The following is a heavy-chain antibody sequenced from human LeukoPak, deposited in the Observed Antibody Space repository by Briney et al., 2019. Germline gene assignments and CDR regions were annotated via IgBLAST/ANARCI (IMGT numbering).Heavy chain of an antibody. Sequence: GGSLRLSCAASGFTLSDYYMSWIRQAPGKGLEWVSYSSSSGTTIYYADSVKGRFAISRDNAKNSLYLQMNSLRAEDTAVYYWAVRRDFIYYWGQGTLVTVSS. J-gene: IGHJ4*02. V-gene: IGHV3-11*01. CDR1: GFTLSDYY. D-gene: IGHD3-16*01. CDR3: AVRRDFIYY. CDR2: SSSSGTTI.